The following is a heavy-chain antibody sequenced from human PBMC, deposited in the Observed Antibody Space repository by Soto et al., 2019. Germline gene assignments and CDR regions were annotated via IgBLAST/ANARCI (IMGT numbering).Heavy chain of an antibody. CDR2: IYYSGST. CDR3: ARRLYYDSSGFEGGGMDV. D-gene: IGHD3-22*01. CDR1: GGSISSSSYY. V-gene: IGHV4-39*01. Sequence: SETLSLTCAVSGGSISSSSYYWGWIRQPPGKGLEWIGSIYYSGSTYYNPSLKSRVTISVDTSKNQFSLKLSSVTAADTAVYYCARRLYYDSSGFEGGGMDVWGQGTTVTVS. J-gene: IGHJ6*02.